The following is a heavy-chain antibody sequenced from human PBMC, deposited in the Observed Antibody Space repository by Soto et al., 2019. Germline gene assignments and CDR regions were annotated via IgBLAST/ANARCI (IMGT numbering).Heavy chain of an antibody. CDR3: AREYDSSGQQYFQH. J-gene: IGHJ1*01. CDR1: GFTFSSYG. CDR2: IWYDGSNK. V-gene: IGHV3-33*01. Sequence: QVQLVESGGGVVQPGRSLRLSCAASGFTFSSYGMHWVRQAPGKGLEWVAVIWYDGSNKYYVDSVKGRFTISRDNSKNTLYLQMNSLRAEDTAVYYCAREYDSSGQQYFQHWGQGTLVTVSS. D-gene: IGHD3-22*01.